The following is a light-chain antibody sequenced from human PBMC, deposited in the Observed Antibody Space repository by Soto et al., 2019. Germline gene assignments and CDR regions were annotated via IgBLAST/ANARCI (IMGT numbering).Light chain of an antibody. CDR3: QQYSSSRT. Sequence: IFLTRSPCTLSLSPGEISTLSCRASQSVSNSYLAWYQQKPGQAPRLLIYGGSSRATGIPVRFSGSGSETDFTLTITRLEPEDFAVYYCQQYSSSRTFGQGTKVDIK. CDR2: GGS. V-gene: IGKV3-20*01. CDR1: QSVSNSY. J-gene: IGKJ1*01.